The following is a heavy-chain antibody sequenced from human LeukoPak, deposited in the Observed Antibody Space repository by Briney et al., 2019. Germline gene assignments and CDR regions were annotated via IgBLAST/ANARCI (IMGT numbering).Heavy chain of an antibody. D-gene: IGHD3-10*01. CDR1: GGSISSSSYY. CDR3: ASDALWFGEGYFDY. Sequence: SETLSLTCTVSGGSISSSSYYWGWIRQPPGKGLECIGSIYYSGSTYYNPSLKSRVTISVDTSKNQFSLKLSSVTAADTAVYYCASDALWFGEGYFDYWGQGTLVTVSS. V-gene: IGHV4-39*01. J-gene: IGHJ4*02. CDR2: IYYSGST.